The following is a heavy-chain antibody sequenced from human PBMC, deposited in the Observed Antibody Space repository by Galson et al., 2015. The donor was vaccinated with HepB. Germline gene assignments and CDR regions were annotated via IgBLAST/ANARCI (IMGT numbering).Heavy chain of an antibody. D-gene: IGHD5-18*01. CDR1: GGSIRNNY. CDR2: ISYSGST. J-gene: IGHJ6*02. Sequence: LSLTCAVSGGSIRNNYWSWIRQPPGKGLEWIGYISYSGSTNYYPSLRSRVTISVDTSKSQFSLRLSSVTAADTAVYFCARGNGYDPLGLDVWGQGTTVTVSS. CDR3: ARGNGYDPLGLDV. V-gene: IGHV4-59*08.